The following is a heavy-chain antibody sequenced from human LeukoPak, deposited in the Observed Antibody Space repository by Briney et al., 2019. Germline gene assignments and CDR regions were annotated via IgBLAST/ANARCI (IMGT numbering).Heavy chain of an antibody. V-gene: IGHV3-66*01. Sequence: GGSLRLSRAASGFTVSSNYMSWVRQAPGQGREWVSDIYSGGSTYYADSVKGRFTISRDNSKNTLYLQMNSLRAEETAVYYCARDLSGAGDSCGYFWYWGQETLVTVSS. CDR2: IYSGGST. CDR3: ARDLSGAGDSCGYFWY. J-gene: IGHJ4*02. D-gene: IGHD3-22*01. CDR1: GFTVSSNY.